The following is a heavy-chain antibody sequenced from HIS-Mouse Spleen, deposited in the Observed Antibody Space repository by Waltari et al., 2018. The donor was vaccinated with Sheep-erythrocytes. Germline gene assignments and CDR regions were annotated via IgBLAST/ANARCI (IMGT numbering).Heavy chain of an antibody. Sequence: QVQLQQWGAGLLKPSETLSLTCAVYGGSFSGYYWSWIRQPPGKGLEWIGEINRSGSTNYNPSLKSRVTISVDTSKNQFSLKLSAVTAADTAVYYCARAAWLRFDYWGQGTLVTVSS. V-gene: IGHV4-34*01. J-gene: IGHJ4*02. CDR2: INRSGST. CDR1: GGSFSGYY. CDR3: ARAAWLRFDY. D-gene: IGHD5-12*01.